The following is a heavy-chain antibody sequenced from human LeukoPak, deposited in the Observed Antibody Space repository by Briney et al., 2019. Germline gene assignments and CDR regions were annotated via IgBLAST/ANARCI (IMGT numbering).Heavy chain of an antibody. D-gene: IGHD1-14*01. CDR3: ARDRTRFDY. Sequence: GGSLRLSCAASGFTFSSYGMHWVRQAPGKGLEWVALIWYDGSNKYYTDSVKGRFTISRDNAKNSLYLQMNSLRAEDTAVYYCARDRTRFDYWGQGTLVTVSS. V-gene: IGHV3-33*01. CDR2: IWYDGSNK. CDR1: GFTFSSYG. J-gene: IGHJ4*02.